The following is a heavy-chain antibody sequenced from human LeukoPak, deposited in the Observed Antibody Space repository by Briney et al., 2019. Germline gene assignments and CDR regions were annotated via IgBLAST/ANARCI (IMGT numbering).Heavy chain of an antibody. J-gene: IGHJ5*02. CDR3: ARELTAYYYDSSGYLPNWFDP. D-gene: IGHD3-22*01. Sequence: GASVKVSCKASGYTFTSYAMNWVRQAPGQGLEWMGWINTNTGNPTYAQGFTGRFVFSLDTSVSTAYLQISSLKAEDTAVYYCARELTAYYYDSSGYLPNWFDPWGQGTLVTVSS. V-gene: IGHV7-4-1*02. CDR1: GYTFTSYA. CDR2: INTNTGNP.